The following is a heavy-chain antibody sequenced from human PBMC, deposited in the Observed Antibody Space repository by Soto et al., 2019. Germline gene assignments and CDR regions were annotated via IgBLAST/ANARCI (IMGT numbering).Heavy chain of an antibody. CDR1: GASISSGSYY. J-gene: IGHJ4*02. V-gene: IGHV4-31*03. CDR3: ARAAPRYCSGGSCHSGSDF. D-gene: IGHD2-15*01. Sequence: SETLSLTCTVSGASISSGSYYWSWIRQPPGKGLEWIGYIYYSGSTYYNPSLKSRVTISVDTSKNQFSLQLSSVTAADTVVYYCARAAPRYCSGGSCHSGSDFWGQGTLVTVS. CDR2: IYYSGST.